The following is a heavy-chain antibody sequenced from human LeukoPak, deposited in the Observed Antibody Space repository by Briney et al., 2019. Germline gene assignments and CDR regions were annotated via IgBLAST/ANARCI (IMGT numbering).Heavy chain of an antibody. V-gene: IGHV4-4*07. D-gene: IGHD3-3*02. CDR3: AREEQFWSGLRPIDYYYYYMDV. CDR2: IYTSGST. CDR1: SGSISSYY. Sequence: SETLSLTCTVFSGSISSYYWSWIRQPAGKGLEWIGRIYTSGSTNYNPSLKSRVTMSVDTSKNQFSLKLSSVTAADTAVYHCAREEQFWSGLRPIDYYYYYMDVWGKGTTVTVSS. J-gene: IGHJ6*03.